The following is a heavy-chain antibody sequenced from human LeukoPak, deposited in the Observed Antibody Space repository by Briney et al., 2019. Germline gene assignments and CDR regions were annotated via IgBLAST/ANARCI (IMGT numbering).Heavy chain of an antibody. Sequence: GGSLRLSCAASGFTFSSYEMNWVRQAPGKGLEWVSAISGSGGSTYYADSVKGRFTISRDNSKNTLYLQMNSLRAEDTAVYYCAKDPWFGELPALDYWGQGTLVTVSS. J-gene: IGHJ4*02. CDR1: GFTFSSYE. CDR3: AKDPWFGELPALDY. V-gene: IGHV3-23*01. CDR2: ISGSGGST. D-gene: IGHD3-10*01.